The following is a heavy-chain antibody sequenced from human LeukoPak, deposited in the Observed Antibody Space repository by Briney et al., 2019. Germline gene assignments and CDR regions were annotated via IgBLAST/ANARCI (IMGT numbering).Heavy chain of an antibody. CDR2: TYYRSKWYN. Sequence: SQTLSLTCAISGDSVSSNSATWTWIRQSSSRGLEWLGRTYYRSKWYNDYAVSVKSRITINPDTSKNQFSLQLNSVTPEDTAVYYCARWAYSSSDAFDIWGQGTMVTVSS. CDR1: GDSVSSNSAT. J-gene: IGHJ3*02. V-gene: IGHV6-1*01. CDR3: ARWAYSSSDAFDI. D-gene: IGHD6-6*01.